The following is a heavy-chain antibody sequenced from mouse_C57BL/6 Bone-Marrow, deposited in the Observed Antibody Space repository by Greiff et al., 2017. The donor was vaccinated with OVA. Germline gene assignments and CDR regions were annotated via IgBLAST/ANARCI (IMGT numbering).Heavy chain of an antibody. D-gene: IGHD1-1*01. CDR2: IHPSDSDT. CDR3: AIVHYGSKDPYV. CDR1: GYTFTSYW. Sequence: QVQLQQPGAELVKPGASVKVSCKASGYTFTSYWMHWVKQRPGQGLEWIGRIHPSDSDTNYNQKFKGKATLAVDKSSSPAYMQLSSLTAEDSAVYYCAIVHYGSKDPYVWGTGTTVTVSS. J-gene: IGHJ1*03. V-gene: IGHV1-74*01.